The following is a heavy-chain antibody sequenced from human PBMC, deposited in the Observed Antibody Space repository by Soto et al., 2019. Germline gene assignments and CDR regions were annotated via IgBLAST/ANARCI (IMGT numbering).Heavy chain of an antibody. D-gene: IGHD3-16*02. Sequence: EDQLLESGGALVQAGGTLKLSCVASEISLRTYAITWVRQAPGKGLEWVSSITVDGATYYADSVKGRFSISKDISLNTVYLQMSSLSAEDMGRHYCAKYTHTYRYQNAFDSWGRGTAVTVSS. CDR1: EISLRTYA. CDR3: AKYTHTYRYQNAFDS. J-gene: IGHJ3*01. V-gene: IGHV3-23*01. CDR2: ITVDGAT.